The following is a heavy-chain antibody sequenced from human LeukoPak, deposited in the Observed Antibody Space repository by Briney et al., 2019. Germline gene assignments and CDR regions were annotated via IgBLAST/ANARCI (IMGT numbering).Heavy chain of an antibody. D-gene: IGHD5-24*01. Sequence: GASVKVSCKASGYTFTSYYMHWVRQAPGQGLEWMGIINPSGGSTSYAQKFQGRVTMTRDMSTSTVYMELSSLRSEDTAVYYCARDRARDGYNYYFDYWGQGTLVTVSS. J-gene: IGHJ4*02. CDR3: ARDRARDGYNYYFDY. V-gene: IGHV1-46*01. CDR1: GYTFTSYY. CDR2: INPSGGST.